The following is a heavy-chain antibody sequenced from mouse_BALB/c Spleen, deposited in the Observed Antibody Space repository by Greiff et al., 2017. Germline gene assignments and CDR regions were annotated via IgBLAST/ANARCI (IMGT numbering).Heavy chain of an antibody. V-gene: IGHV5-6*01. CDR2: ISSGGSYT. CDR1: GFTFSSYG. Sequence: EVKLLESGGDLVKPGGSLKLSCAASGFTFSSYGMSWVRQTPDKRLEWVATISSGGSYTYYPDSVKGRFTISRDNAKNTLYLQMSSLKSEDTAMYYCAGQGITTVPSWFADWGQGTLVTVSA. D-gene: IGHD1-1*01. CDR3: AGQGITTVPSWFAD. J-gene: IGHJ3*01.